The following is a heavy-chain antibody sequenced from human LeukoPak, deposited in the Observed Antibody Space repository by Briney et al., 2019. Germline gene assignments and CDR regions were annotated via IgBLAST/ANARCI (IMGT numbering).Heavy chain of an antibody. Sequence: SETLSLTCAVSGYSISSGYYWGWIRQPPGKGLEWIGSIFHSGITYYNPSLKSRLTISVDTSKNQFSLKLSSVTAADTSVYYCARDGGGSYHFDYWGQGTLVTVSS. CDR3: ARDGGGSYHFDY. D-gene: IGHD1-26*01. V-gene: IGHV4-38-2*02. CDR2: IFHSGIT. CDR1: GYSISSGYY. J-gene: IGHJ4*02.